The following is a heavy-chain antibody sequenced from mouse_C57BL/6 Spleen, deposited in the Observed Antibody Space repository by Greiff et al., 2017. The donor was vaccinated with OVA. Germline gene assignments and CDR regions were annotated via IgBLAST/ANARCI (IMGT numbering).Heavy chain of an antibody. Sequence: QVQLQQPGAELVMPGASVKLSCKASGYTFTSYWMHWVKQRPGQGLEWIGEIDPSDSYTNYNQKFKGKSTLTVDKSSGTAYMQLSSLTSEDSAVYYCARALRSFAYWGQGTLVTVSA. J-gene: IGHJ3*01. CDR1: GYTFTSYW. D-gene: IGHD1-1*01. V-gene: IGHV1-69*01. CDR3: ARALRSFAY. CDR2: IDPSDSYT.